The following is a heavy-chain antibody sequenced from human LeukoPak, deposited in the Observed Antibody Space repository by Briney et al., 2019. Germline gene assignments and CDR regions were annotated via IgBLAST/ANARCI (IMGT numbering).Heavy chain of an antibody. D-gene: IGHD3-10*01. CDR3: TTEDYYGSGRKPSI. CDR1: GFTFGDYA. CDR2: IKSKTDGGTT. Sequence: RPGGSLRLSCTASGFTFGDYAMSWVRQAPGKGLEWVGRIKSKTDGGTTDYAAPVKGRFTISRDDSKNTLYLQMNSLKTEDTAVYYCTTEDYYGSGRKPSIWGQGTMVTVSS. V-gene: IGHV3-15*01. J-gene: IGHJ3*02.